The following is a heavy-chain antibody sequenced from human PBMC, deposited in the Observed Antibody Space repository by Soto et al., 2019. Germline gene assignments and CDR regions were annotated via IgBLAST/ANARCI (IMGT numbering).Heavy chain of an antibody. CDR2: INPNSGGT. J-gene: IGHJ4*02. Sequence: ASVKVSCKASGYTFTGYYMHWVRQAPGQGLEWMGWINPNSGGTNYAQKFQGRVTMTRDTSISTAYMELSRRRSDETAVYYCERVAGIAAAGGYFDYWGQGTLVTVSS. D-gene: IGHD6-13*01. CDR3: ERVAGIAAAGGYFDY. V-gene: IGHV1-2*02. CDR1: GYTFTGYY.